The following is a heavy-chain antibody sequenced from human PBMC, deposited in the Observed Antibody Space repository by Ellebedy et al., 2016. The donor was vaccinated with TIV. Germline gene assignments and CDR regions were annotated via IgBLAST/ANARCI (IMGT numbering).Heavy chain of an antibody. Sequence: GGSLRLXCAASGFTFSSYSMNWVRQAPGKGLEWVSYISSSSSTIYYADSVKGRFTISRDNSKNTLYLQMNSLRAEDTAVYYCARAPSSGWYGDAFDIWGQGTMVTVSS. J-gene: IGHJ3*02. CDR2: ISSSSSTI. D-gene: IGHD6-19*01. CDR3: ARAPSSGWYGDAFDI. V-gene: IGHV3-48*01. CDR1: GFTFSSYS.